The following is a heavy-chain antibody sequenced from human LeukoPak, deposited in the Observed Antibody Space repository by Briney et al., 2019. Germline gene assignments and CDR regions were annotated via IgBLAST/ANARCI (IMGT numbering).Heavy chain of an antibody. CDR1: GFTVSSNY. V-gene: IGHV3-53*01. CDR3: ARAYSSSWNNWFDP. D-gene: IGHD6-13*01. Sequence: PGRSLRLSCAASGFTVSSNYMSWVRQAPGKGLEWVSVIYSGGSTYYADSVKGRFTISRDNSKNTLYLQMNSLRAEDTAVYYCARAYSSSWNNWFDPWGQGTLVTVSS. CDR2: IYSGGST. J-gene: IGHJ5*02.